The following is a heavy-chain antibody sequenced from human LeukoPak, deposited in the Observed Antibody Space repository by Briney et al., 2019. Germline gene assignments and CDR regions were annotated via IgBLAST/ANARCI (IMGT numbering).Heavy chain of an antibody. D-gene: IGHD1/OR15-1a*01. CDR2: IDHGGGL. CDR3: VRDTGNWNIDY. CDR1: GDSVSTIYNY. Sequence: SESLSHSCAVPGDSVSTIYNYWGWVRHPPGKGLEWIGSIDHGGGLHRIPSLQSRLTISRDTSNNHFSLSLSSVTAADTAVYYCVRDTGNWNIDYWGRGILVTVSS. V-gene: IGHV4-38-2*02. J-gene: IGHJ4*02.